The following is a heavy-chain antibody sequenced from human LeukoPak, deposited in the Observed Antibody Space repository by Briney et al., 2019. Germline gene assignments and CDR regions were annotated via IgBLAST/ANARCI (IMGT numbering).Heavy chain of an antibody. Sequence: GGSLRLSCAVSGLTVTDNYTSWVRQAPGRGLEWVSVIYPDGSTYHADSVKGRFTIPRDNSKNTLFLQMNTLRADDTAVYHCARTNPVYGDYDYWGQGTLVTVSS. CDR2: IYPDGST. J-gene: IGHJ4*02. CDR1: GLTVTDNY. CDR3: ARTNPVYGDYDY. D-gene: IGHD4-17*01. V-gene: IGHV3-53*01.